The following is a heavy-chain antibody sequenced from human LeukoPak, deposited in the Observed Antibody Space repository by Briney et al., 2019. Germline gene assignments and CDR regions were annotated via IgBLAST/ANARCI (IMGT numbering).Heavy chain of an antibody. V-gene: IGHV1-2*02. D-gene: IGHD4-17*01. J-gene: IGHJ4*02. CDR3: ARAGDYGQDYFDY. Sequence: GASVKVSCKASGYTFTGYYMHWVRQAPGQGLEWMRWINPNSGGTNYAQKFQGRVTMTRDTSISAAYMELSRLRSDDTAVYYCARAGDYGQDYFDYWGQGTLVTVSS. CDR1: GYTFTGYY. CDR2: INPNSGGT.